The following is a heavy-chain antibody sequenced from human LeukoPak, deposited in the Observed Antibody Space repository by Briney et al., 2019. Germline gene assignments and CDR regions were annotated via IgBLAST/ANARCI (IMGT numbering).Heavy chain of an antibody. J-gene: IGHJ4*02. Sequence: GGSLRLSCAASGFTFSDYYMSWIRQAPGKGLEWVSYISSSGSTIYYADSVKGRFTISRDNAKNSLYLQMNSLRAEDTTVYYCATQVGYSGYDFDYWGQGTLVTVSS. CDR2: ISSSGSTI. D-gene: IGHD5-12*01. CDR1: GFTFSDYY. CDR3: ATQVGYSGYDFDY. V-gene: IGHV3-11*04.